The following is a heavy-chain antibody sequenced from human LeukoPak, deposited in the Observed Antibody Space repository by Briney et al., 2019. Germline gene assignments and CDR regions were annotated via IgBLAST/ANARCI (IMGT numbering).Heavy chain of an antibody. CDR1: GDSVSSNSAA. D-gene: IGHD6-13*01. CDR2: TYYRSRWYN. CDR3: VRAAAVFDY. J-gene: IGHJ4*02. Sequence: SQTLSLTCAISGDSVSSNSAAWNWIRQCPSRGLEWLGRTYYRSRWYNDYAVSVKSRITINPDTSKNQFSLQLNSVTPEDTAVYYCVRAAAVFDYWGQGTLVTVSS. V-gene: IGHV6-1*01.